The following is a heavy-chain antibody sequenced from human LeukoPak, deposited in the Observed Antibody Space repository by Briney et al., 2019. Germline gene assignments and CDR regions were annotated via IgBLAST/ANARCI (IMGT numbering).Heavy chain of an antibody. CDR3: ARESYDILTGYYGGSFDY. V-gene: IGHV3-7*01. D-gene: IGHD3-9*01. CDR1: GFTFSSYA. J-gene: IGHJ4*02. CDR2: IKQDGSEK. Sequence: GGSLRLSCAASGFTFSSYAMSWVRQAPGKGLDWVANIKQDGSEKYYVDSVRGRFTISRDNAKNSLYLQMNSLRAEDTAVYYCARESYDILTGYYGGSFDYWGQGTLVTVSS.